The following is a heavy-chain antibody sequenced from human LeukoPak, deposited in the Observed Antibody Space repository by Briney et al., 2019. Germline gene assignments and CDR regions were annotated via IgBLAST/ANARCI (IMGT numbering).Heavy chain of an antibody. CDR2: LRSNGDTA. J-gene: IGHJ4*02. V-gene: IGHV3-23*01. Sequence: PGGSLRLSCAASGFTFSSFAMTWVRQAPGTGLERDSTLRSNGDTAYKADAVRGRFTISRDNSKNTLYLQMNSLGAEDTAVYYSAKAGYCSGGSCYSFDYWGQGTLVTVSS. CDR1: GFTFSSFA. CDR3: AKAGYCSGGSCYSFDY. D-gene: IGHD2-15*01.